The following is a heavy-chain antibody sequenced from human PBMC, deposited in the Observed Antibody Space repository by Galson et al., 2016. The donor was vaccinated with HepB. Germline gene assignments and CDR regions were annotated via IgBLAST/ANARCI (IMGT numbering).Heavy chain of an antibody. D-gene: IGHD1-14*01. CDR3: ARDGGGTGGYYYYAMDV. CDR1: GFTFSRYD. J-gene: IGHJ6*02. Sequence: LRLFCAASGFTFSRYDMHWVRHVTGKGLEWVSAIGTAGDTYYPGSVKGRFTISRENAKNSLYLQMNSLRDEDTAVYYCARDGGGTGGYYYYAMDVWGQGTTVTVSS. V-gene: IGHV3-13*01. CDR2: IGTAGDT.